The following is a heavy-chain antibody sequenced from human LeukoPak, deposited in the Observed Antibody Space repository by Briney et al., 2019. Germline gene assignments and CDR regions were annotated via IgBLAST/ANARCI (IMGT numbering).Heavy chain of an antibody. Sequence: SETLSLTCTVSGGSISSYYWSWIRQPPGKGLEWIGYIYYSGSTNYNPSLKSRVIISVDTSKNQFSLKLSSVTAADTAVYYCARTELRYFDWSRYYFDYWGQGTLVTVSS. D-gene: IGHD3-9*01. J-gene: IGHJ4*02. V-gene: IGHV4-59*08. CDR3: ARTELRYFDWSRYYFDY. CDR1: GGSISSYY. CDR2: IYYSGST.